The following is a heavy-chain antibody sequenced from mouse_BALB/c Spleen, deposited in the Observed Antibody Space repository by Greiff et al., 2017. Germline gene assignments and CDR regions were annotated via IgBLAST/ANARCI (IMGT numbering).Heavy chain of an antibody. D-gene: IGHD4-1*01. V-gene: IGHV5-17*02. CDR3: ARVLGRGGWFAY. J-gene: IGHJ3*01. CDR1: GFTFSSFG. Sequence: EVHLVESGGGLVQPGGSRKLSCAASGFTFSSFGMHWVRQAPEKGLEWVAYISSGSSTIYYADTVKGRFTISRDNPKNTLFLQMTSLRSEDTAMYYCARVLGRGGWFAYWGQGTLVTVSA. CDR2: ISSGSSTI.